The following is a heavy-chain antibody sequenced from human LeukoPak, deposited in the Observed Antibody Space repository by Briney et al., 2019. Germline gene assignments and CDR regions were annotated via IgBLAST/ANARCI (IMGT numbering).Heavy chain of an antibody. CDR2: IKSKTDGGTT. V-gene: IGHV3-15*01. CDR1: GFTFSNAW. Sequence: GGSLRLSCAASGFTFSNAWMSWVRQAPGKGLEWVGRIKSKTDGGTTDYAAPVKGRFTISRDDSKNTLYLQMNSLKTEDTAVYYCTTSNSPYYDILTDPLFGYWGQGTLVTVSS. J-gene: IGHJ4*02. D-gene: IGHD3-9*01. CDR3: TTSNSPYYDILTDPLFGY.